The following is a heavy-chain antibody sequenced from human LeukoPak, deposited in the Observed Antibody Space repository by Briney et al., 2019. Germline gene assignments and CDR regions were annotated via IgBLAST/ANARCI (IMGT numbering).Heavy chain of an antibody. V-gene: IGHV1-2*02. J-gene: IGHJ4*02. CDR2: INPNSGGA. D-gene: IGHD3-22*01. Sequence: ASVKVSCKASGYTFTGDYMHWVRQAPGQGLEWMGWINPNSGGANFAQKFQGRVTMTTDTSISTVHMELSRLRSDDTAVYYCAITYYYDSSAYYLLAHWGQGTLVTVSS. CDR1: GYTFTGDY. CDR3: AITYYYDSSAYYLLAH.